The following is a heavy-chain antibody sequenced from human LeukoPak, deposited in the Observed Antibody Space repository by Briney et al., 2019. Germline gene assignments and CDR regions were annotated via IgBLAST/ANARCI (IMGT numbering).Heavy chain of an antibody. Sequence: SETLSLTCTVSGGSISSSSYYWGWIRQPPGEGLEWIGSIYYSGSTYYNPSLKSRVTISVDTSKNQFSLKLSSVTAADTAVYYCARHVGYCSSTSCYLDAFDIWGQGTMVTVSS. CDR3: ARHVGYCSSTSCYLDAFDI. J-gene: IGHJ3*02. CDR2: IYYSGST. V-gene: IGHV4-39*01. CDR1: GGSISSSSYY. D-gene: IGHD2-2*01.